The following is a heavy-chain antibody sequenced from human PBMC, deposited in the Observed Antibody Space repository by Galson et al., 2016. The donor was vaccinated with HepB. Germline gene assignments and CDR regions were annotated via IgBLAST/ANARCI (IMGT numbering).Heavy chain of an antibody. CDR2: IRSKANSYAT. J-gene: IGHJ2*01. CDR1: GFTFSGAA. CDR3: TSIVYNFNWYFDL. V-gene: IGHV3-73*01. D-gene: IGHD3-3*01. Sequence: SLRLSCAASGFTFSGAAMHRVRQASGKGLEWVGRIRSKANSYATTYAASVKGRFTISRDDSKNTAYLQMNSLKTEDTAVYYCTSIVYNFNWYFDLWGRGTLVTVSS.